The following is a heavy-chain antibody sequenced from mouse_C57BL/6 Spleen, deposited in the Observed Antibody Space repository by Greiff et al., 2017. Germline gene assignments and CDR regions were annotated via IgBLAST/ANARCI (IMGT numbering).Heavy chain of an antibody. CDR3: TRNQLGSNSGYFDV. D-gene: IGHD2-5*01. V-gene: IGHV1-15*01. CDR1: GYTFTDYE. CDR2: IDPETGGT. Sequence: VQLQQSGAELVRPGASVTLSCKASGYTFTDYEMHWVKQTPVHGLEWIGAIDPETGGTAYNQKFKGKAILTADKSSSTAYMELRSLTSEDSAVYYCTRNQLGSNSGYFDVWGTGTTVTVSS. J-gene: IGHJ1*03.